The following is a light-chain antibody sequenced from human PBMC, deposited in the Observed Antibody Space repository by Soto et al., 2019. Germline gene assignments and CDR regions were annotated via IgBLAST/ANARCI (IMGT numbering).Light chain of an antibody. CDR2: GAS. CDR1: QSVSSN. V-gene: IGKV3-15*01. CDR3: QLYNTGPFT. J-gene: IGKJ3*01. Sequence: EIVMTQSPATLSVSPGERATLSCRASQSVSSNLAWYQQKPGQAPRLLIYGASTRATGIPARFSGSGSGTEFTLTISSRQPVDFAVYYSQLYNTGPFTFGPGTNVDIK.